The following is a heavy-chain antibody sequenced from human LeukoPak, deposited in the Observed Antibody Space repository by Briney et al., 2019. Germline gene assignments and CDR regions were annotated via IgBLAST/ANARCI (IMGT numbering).Heavy chain of an antibody. CDR2: IYYTGGT. D-gene: IGHD4-11*01. J-gene: IGHJ4*02. CDR1: SDSISSYY. Sequence: SETLSLTCTVSSDSISSYYWSWIRQPPGKGLEWVGYIYYTGGTSYNPSLKSRVTLSMDSSNNQFSLKLRSVTAADTAVYYCARHAYRSYFDYWGQGTLVTVSS. CDR3: ARHAYRSYFDY. V-gene: IGHV4-59*08.